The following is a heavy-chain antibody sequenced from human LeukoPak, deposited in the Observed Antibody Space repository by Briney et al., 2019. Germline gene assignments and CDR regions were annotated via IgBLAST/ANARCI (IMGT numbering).Heavy chain of an antibody. CDR1: GGSISSGGYY. J-gene: IGHJ3*02. V-gene: IGHV4-30-2*01. CDR2: IYHSGST. CDR3: AREAGTGTTDMNAADAFDI. Sequence: SETLSLTCTVSGGSISSGGYYWSWIRQPPGKGLEWIGYIYHSGSTYYNPSLKSRVTISVDRSKNQFSLKLSSVTAADTAVYYCAREAGTGTTDMNAADAFDIWGQGTMVTVSS. D-gene: IGHD1-7*01.